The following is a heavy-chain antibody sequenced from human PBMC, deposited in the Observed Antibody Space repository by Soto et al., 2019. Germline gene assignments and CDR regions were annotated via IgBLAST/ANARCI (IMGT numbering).Heavy chain of an antibody. Sequence: ASVKVSCKASGYTFTSYDINWVRQATGQGLEWMGWMNPNSGNTGYAQKFQGRVTMTRNTSISTAYMELSSLRSEDTAVYYCARAGIAVAEPYYYYYMDVWGKGTTVTVSS. D-gene: IGHD6-19*01. CDR2: MNPNSGNT. V-gene: IGHV1-8*01. CDR3: ARAGIAVAEPYYYYYMDV. J-gene: IGHJ6*03. CDR1: GYTFTSYD.